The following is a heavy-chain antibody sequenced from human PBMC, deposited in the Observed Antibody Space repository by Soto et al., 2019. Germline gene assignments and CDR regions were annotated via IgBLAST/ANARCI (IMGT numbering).Heavy chain of an antibody. CDR2: VSASGLNT. V-gene: IGHV3-23*01. J-gene: IGHJ4*02. CDR1: GFTFSTYA. CDR3: ATGRPRRNSGGFFDY. D-gene: IGHD1-7*01. Sequence: EVQLLESGGRLVQPGGSLTLSCAASGFTFSTYAMAWVRQAPGKGLEWVSCVSASGLNTDYADPVKGRFYISRDNTKKTVSLHMNSLRGEDAAVYYCATGRPRRNSGGFFDYWGQGTLVTVSS.